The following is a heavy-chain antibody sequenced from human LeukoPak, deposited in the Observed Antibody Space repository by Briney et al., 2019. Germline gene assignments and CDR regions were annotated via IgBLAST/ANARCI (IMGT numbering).Heavy chain of an antibody. V-gene: IGHV3-7*01. CDR1: GFIFSGSW. CDR3: AAWTDRGYNF. D-gene: IGHD5-24*01. Sequence: GDSLRLSCAASGFIFSGSWMNWVRHAPGEGIEWVANINPDGSQKRFVDSVMGRFTMSRDNAKSSLYLQMNSLRSEDTAVFYCAAWTDRGYNFWGQGTLVTVSS. CDR2: INPDGSQK. J-gene: IGHJ4*02.